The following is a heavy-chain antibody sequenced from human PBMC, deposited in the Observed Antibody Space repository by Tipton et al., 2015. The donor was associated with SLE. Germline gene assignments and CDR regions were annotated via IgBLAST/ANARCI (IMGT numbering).Heavy chain of an antibody. D-gene: IGHD3-3*01. CDR1: GVSVSSYY. CDR2: VSPSGNT. V-gene: IGHV4-59*02. CDR3: ARALDFYDYWSGYRAFYFDY. J-gene: IGHJ4*02. Sequence: TLSLTCTVSGVSVSSYYWSWIRQPPGKGLEWIGYVSPSGNTNDNPSLNSRVTVSVDTSKKQFSLRLSSVTAADTAVYYCARALDFYDYWSGYRAFYFDYWGRGTLVTVSS.